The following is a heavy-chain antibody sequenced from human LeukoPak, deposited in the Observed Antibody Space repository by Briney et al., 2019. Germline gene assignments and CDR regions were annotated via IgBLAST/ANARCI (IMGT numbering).Heavy chain of an antibody. CDR3: ASNLLVATTHVYFDY. J-gene: IGHJ4*02. V-gene: IGHV1-46*01. Sequence: ASVKVSCKASGYTFTSYYMHWVRQAPGQGLEWMGIINPSGGSTSYAQKFQGRVTMTRDMSTSTVYMELSSLRSEDTAVYYCASNLLVATTHVYFDYWGQGTLVTVSS. CDR2: INPSGGST. CDR1: GYTFTSYY. D-gene: IGHD5-12*01.